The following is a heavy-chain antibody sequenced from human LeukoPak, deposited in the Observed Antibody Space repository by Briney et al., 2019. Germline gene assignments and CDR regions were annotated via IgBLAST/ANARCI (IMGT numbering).Heavy chain of an antibody. CDR3: ARDPEGVTPLDY. CDR2: ISALNGNT. Sequence: ASAKVSCEASGYIFTSYGFAWVRQAPGQGLEWMGWISALNGNTNYAQKFQGRVTMTTDTSTSTAYMELRSLTSDDTAMYYCARDPEGVTPLDYWGQGTLVTVSS. V-gene: IGHV1-18*01. J-gene: IGHJ4*02. D-gene: IGHD3-10*01. CDR1: GYIFTSYG.